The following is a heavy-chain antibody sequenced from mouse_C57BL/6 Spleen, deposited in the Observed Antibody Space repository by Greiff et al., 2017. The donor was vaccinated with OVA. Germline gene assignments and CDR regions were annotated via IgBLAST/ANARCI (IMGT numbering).Heavy chain of an antibody. CDR2: IYPGSGST. Sequence: QVQLQQPGAELVKPGASVKMSCKASGYTFTSYWITWVKQRPGQGLEWIGDIYPGSGSTNYNEKFKSKATLTVDTSSSTAYMQLSSLTSEDSAVYYCALYSNSYYYAMDYWGQGTSVTVSS. D-gene: IGHD2-5*01. CDR3: ALYSNSYYYAMDY. CDR1: GYTFTSYW. J-gene: IGHJ4*01. V-gene: IGHV1-55*01.